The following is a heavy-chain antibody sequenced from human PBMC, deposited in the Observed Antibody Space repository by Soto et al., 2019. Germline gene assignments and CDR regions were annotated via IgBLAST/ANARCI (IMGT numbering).Heavy chain of an antibody. CDR2: IRCNGETP. Sequence: EVVLVESGGGLVQPGGSLILSCVASGFNFDDFAMHWFRQAPGKGLQLVSGIRCNGETPAYGDSVKGRFIISGDNASNSLSLQTHRLRPEDTAVSLCARVKTRIASLDYAMDVGGKGPAVT. D-gene: IGHD1-1*01. J-gene: IGHJ6*03. CDR3: ARVKTRIASLDYAMDV. V-gene: IGHV3-9*01. CDR1: GFNFDDFA.